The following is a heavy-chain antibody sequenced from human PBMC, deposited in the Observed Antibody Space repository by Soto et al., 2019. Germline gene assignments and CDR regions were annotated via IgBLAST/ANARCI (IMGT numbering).Heavy chain of an antibody. V-gene: IGHV4-39*01. D-gene: IGHD3-16*01. CDR1: GGSISSSSYY. CDR3: ARQHYYYVWGSSNWFDS. CDR2: IYYSGST. Sequence: PSETLSLTCTVSGGSISSSSYYWGWIRQPPGKGLEWIGSIYYSGSTYYNPSLKSRVTISVDTSKNQFSLKLSSVTAADTAVYYCARQHYYYVWGSSNWFDSWCQGTLVSGSS. J-gene: IGHJ5*01.